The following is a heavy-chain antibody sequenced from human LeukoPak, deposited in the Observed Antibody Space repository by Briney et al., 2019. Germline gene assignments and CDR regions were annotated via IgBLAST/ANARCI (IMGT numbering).Heavy chain of an antibody. CDR2: MKGDGSHI. CDR3: AKGGYSNGRYYYYYMDV. J-gene: IGHJ6*03. V-gene: IGHV3-7*03. CDR1: GFIFGNFW. Sequence: PGGSLRLSCVASGFIFGNFWMSWVRQAPGRGLQWVASMKGDGSHIYYVDSVKGRFTISRDNARNSLYLQMNSLRAEDTAVYYCAKGGYSNGRYYYYYMDVWGEGTTVTVSS. D-gene: IGHD5-18*01.